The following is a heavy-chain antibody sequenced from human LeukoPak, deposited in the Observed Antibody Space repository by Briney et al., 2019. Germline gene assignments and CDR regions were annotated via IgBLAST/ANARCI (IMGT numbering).Heavy chain of an antibody. CDR2: IYPRDSDT. D-gene: IGHD5-24*01. V-gene: IGHV5-51*01. CDR3: XXXSSXGSDY. CDR1: GYSFTTYW. Sequence: GESLKISCKGSGYSFTTYWIGWVRQMPGKGLEWMGIIYPRDSDTRYSPSFQGQVTISADKSISTAYLQWSSLKASDTAMSSCXXXSSXGSDYWGQGTLVXVSS. J-gene: IGHJ4*02.